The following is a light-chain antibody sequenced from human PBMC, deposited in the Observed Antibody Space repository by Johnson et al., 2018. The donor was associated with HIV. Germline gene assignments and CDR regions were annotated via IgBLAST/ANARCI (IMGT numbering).Light chain of an antibody. J-gene: IGLJ1*01. CDR1: SSNIGNNY. V-gene: IGLV1-51*01. Sequence: QSVLTQPPSVSAAPGQKVTISCSGSSSNIGNNYVSWYQQIPGRAPKLLIYDNNKRPSGIPDRFSGSKSGTSATLGITGLQTGDEADYYCGTWDSSLSAVYVLGTGTKVTV. CDR2: DNN. CDR3: GTWDSSLSAVYV.